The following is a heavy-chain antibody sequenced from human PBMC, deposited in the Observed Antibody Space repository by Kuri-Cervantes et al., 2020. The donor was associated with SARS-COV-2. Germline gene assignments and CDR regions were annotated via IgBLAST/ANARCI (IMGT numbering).Heavy chain of an antibody. CDR1: GFSLSNARMG. V-gene: IGHV2-26*01. CDR2: IFSNDEK. D-gene: IGHD6-13*01. CDR3: ARIDRLLSYSSWNKPFDY. J-gene: IGHJ4*02. Sequence: SGPTLVKPTQTLTLTCTVSGFSLSNARMGVSWIRQPPGKALEWLAHIFSNDEKSYSTSLKSRLTISKDTSKSQVVLTMTNMDPVDTATYYCARIDRLLSYSSWNKPFDYWGQGTLVTVSS.